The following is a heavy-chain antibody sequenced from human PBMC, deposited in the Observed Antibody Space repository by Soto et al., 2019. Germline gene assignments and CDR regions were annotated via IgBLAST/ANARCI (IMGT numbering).Heavy chain of an antibody. CDR1: GYTFTSYG. CDR3: ARGSGGSSYYYYGMDV. CDR2: ISAYNGKT. D-gene: IGHD2-15*01. V-gene: IGHV1-18*01. J-gene: IGHJ6*02. Sequence: VKVSCKASGYTFTSYGISWVRQAPGQGLEWMGWISAYNGKTNYAQKLQGRVTITADESTSTAYMELSSLRSEDTAVYYCARGSGGSSYYYYGMDVWGQGTTVTVSS.